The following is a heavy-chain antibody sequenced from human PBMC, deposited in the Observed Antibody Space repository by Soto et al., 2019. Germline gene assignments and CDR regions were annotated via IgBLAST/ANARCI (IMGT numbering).Heavy chain of an antibody. J-gene: IGHJ6*02. CDR1: GFTFSSYG. Sequence: PGGSLRLSCAASGFTFSSYGMHWVRQAPGKGLEWVAVISYDGSNKYYADSVKGRFTISRDNSKNTLYLQMNSLRAEDTAVYYCAKSGFGELLGKYYYYYGMDVWGQGTTVTVSS. CDR3: AKSGFGELLGKYYYYYGMDV. V-gene: IGHV3-30*18. D-gene: IGHD3-10*01. CDR2: ISYDGSNK.